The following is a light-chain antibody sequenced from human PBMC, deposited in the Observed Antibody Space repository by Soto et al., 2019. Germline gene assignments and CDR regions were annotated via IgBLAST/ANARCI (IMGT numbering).Light chain of an antibody. CDR1: SSNIGSNY. CDR2: KNN. V-gene: IGLV1-47*01. J-gene: IGLJ1*01. Sequence: QSVLTQPPSASGTPGQRVTISCSGSSSNIGSNYVYWYQQLPGTAPKLVIYKNNQRPSGVPARFSGSKSGTSASLAISGLRSEDEADYYCATWDDSLNNYVFATGTKLTVL. CDR3: ATWDDSLNNYV.